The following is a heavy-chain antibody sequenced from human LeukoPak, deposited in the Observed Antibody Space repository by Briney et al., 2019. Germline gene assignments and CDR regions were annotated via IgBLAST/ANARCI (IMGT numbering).Heavy chain of an antibody. Sequence: GGSMRLSCAASGFTFDKHAMYWVRHVPENFLEWVCLISKDGGNKHYADSVKGRFSISRDNNRNSLSLQMNSLRSEDTALYFCAKRSGAPNNFDYWGQGALVTVSS. CDR1: GFTFDKHA. CDR3: AKRSGAPNNFDY. J-gene: IGHJ4*02. CDR2: ISKDGGNK. V-gene: IGHV3-43*02. D-gene: IGHD1-1*01.